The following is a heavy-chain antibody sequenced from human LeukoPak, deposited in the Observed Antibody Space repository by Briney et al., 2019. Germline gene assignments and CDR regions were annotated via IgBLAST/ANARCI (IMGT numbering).Heavy chain of an antibody. D-gene: IGHD2-15*01. V-gene: IGHV1-69*13. J-gene: IGHJ4*02. CDR2: IIPIFGTA. Sequence: SVKVSCEASGGTFSSYAISWVRQAPGQGLEWMGGIIPIFGTANYAQKFQGRVTITADESTSTAYMELSSLRSEDTAVYYCARDGDCSGGSCYSGGYYWGQGTLVTVSS. CDR1: GGTFSSYA. CDR3: ARDGDCSGGSCYSGGYY.